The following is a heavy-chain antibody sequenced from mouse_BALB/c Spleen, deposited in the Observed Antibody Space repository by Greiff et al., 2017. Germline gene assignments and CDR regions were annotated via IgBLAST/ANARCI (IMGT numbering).Heavy chain of an antibody. CDR1: GYTFTSYT. D-gene: IGHD2-3*01. J-gene: IGHJ2*01. V-gene: IGHV1-4*01. Sequence: QVHVKQSGAELARPGASVKMSCKASGYTFTSYTMHWVKQRPGQGLEWIGYINPSSGYTNYNQKFKDKATLTADKSSSTAYMQLSSLTSEDSAVYYCARDGYYDDYWGQGTTLTVSS. CDR3: ARDGYYDDY. CDR2: INPSSGYT.